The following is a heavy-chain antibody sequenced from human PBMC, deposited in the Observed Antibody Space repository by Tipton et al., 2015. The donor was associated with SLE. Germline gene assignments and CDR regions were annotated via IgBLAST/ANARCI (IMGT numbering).Heavy chain of an antibody. D-gene: IGHD2-2*01. CDR2: IYYSGST. V-gene: IGHV4-39*07. CDR3: ARVLTVVPAANVYMDV. CDR1: GGSISSGGYY. Sequence: TLSLTCTVSGGSISSGGYYWSWIRQPPGKGLEWIGSIYYSGSTYYNPSLKSRVTISVDTSKNQFSLKLSSVTAADTAVYYCARVLTVVPAANVYMDVWGKGTTVTVSS. J-gene: IGHJ6*03.